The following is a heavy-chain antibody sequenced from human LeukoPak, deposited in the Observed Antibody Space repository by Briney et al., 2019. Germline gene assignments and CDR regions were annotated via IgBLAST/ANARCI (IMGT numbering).Heavy chain of an antibody. CDR1: GFTFSSYL. CDR2: INSDGGST. V-gene: IGHV3-74*01. CDR3: ARRIQGMAPYYFDY. J-gene: IGHJ4*02. Sequence: GGSLRLSCTAYGFTFSSYLMHWVRQAPGKGLVWVSRINSDGGSTSYADSVKGRFTISRDNAKNTLYLQMNSLRAEDTAVYYCARRIQGMAPYYFDYWGQGTMVTVSS. D-gene: IGHD5-24*01.